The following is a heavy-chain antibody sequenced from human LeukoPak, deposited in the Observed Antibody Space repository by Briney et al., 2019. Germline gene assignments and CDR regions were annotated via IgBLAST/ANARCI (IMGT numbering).Heavy chain of an antibody. CDR2: IYYSGST. CDR3: ARLYCSGGSCYIDY. V-gene: IGHV4-39*01. CDR1: GGSISSSNYY. Sequence: PSETLSLTCTVSGGSISSSNYYWGWIRQPPGKGLEWIGSIYYSGSTYYNPSLKSRVTISVDTSKNQFSLRLSSVTAADTAEYYCARLYCSGGSCYIDYWGQGTLVTVSS. D-gene: IGHD2-15*01. J-gene: IGHJ4*02.